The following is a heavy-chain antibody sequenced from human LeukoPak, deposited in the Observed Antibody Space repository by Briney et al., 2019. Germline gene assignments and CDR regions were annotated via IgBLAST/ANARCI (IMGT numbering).Heavy chain of an antibody. Sequence: GGSLRLSCAASGFTFSSYSMNWVRQAPGKGLEWVSYISSSSSTIYYADSVKGRFTISRDNAKNSLYLQMNSLRAEDTAVYYCARVYDFWSGNYKDAPYYMDVWGKGTTVTVSS. J-gene: IGHJ6*03. CDR1: GFTFSSYS. CDR3: ARVYDFWSGNYKDAPYYMDV. CDR2: ISSSSSTI. D-gene: IGHD3-3*01. V-gene: IGHV3-48*04.